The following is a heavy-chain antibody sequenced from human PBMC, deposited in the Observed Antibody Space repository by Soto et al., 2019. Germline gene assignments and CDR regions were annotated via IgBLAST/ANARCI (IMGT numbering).Heavy chain of an antibody. CDR3: ARRDSSGYYYFDY. V-gene: IGHV1-69*12. CDR2: IIPIFGTA. J-gene: IGHJ4*02. D-gene: IGHD3-22*01. CDR1: GGTFSSYA. Sequence: QVQLVQSRAEVKKPGSSVNVSCKASGGTFSSYAISWVRQAPGQGLEWMGGIIPIFGTANYAQKFQGRVTITADESTSTAYMELSSLRSEDTAVYYCARRDSSGYYYFDYWGQGTLVTVSS.